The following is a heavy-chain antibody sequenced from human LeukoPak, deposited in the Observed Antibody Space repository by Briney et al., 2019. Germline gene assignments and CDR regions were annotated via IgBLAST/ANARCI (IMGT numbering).Heavy chain of an antibody. CDR2: IYHSGST. D-gene: IGHD3-3*01. V-gene: IGHV4-38-2*02. CDR1: GYSISSGYY. J-gene: IGHJ4*02. CDR3: ASLVGFLEWFDY. Sequence: SETLSLTCTVSGYSISSGYYWGWIRQPPGKGLEWIGSIYHSGSTYYNPSLKSRVTISVDTSKNQFSLKLSSVTAADTAVYYCASLVGFLEWFDYSGQGTLVTVPS.